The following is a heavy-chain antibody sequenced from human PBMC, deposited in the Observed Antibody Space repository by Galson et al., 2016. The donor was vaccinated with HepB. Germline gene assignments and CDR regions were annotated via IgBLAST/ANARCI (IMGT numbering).Heavy chain of an antibody. CDR3: ARGPAYSGYDFSYYFDH. Sequence: LSLTCTVSGGFLSSDFWSWIRQPPGKGLEWIGYINQAGTTRYNPSLRSRVTISFDTPNNQFPLRVDSVTAADTAVYYCARGPAYSGYDFSYYFDHWGQGTLATVSS. CDR2: INQAGTT. CDR1: GGFLSSDF. D-gene: IGHD5-12*01. J-gene: IGHJ4*02. V-gene: IGHV4-59*01.